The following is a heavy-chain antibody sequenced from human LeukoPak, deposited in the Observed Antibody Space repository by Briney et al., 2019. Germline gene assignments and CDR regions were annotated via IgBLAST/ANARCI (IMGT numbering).Heavy chain of an antibody. Sequence: SETLSLTCTVSGGSISSSSYYWGWIRQPPGKGLEWIGSIYYSGSTYYNPSLKSRVTISVDTSKNQFSLKLSSVTAADTAVYYCARDSFGNYGEPNWFDPWGQGTLVTVSS. J-gene: IGHJ5*02. CDR1: GGSISSSSYY. V-gene: IGHV4-39*07. D-gene: IGHD3-16*01. CDR2: IYYSGST. CDR3: ARDSFGNYGEPNWFDP.